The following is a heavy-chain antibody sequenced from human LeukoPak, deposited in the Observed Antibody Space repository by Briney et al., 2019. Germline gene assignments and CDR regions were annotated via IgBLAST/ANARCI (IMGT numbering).Heavy chain of an antibody. CDR1: GFTFSTYW. CDR2: INSDGSST. V-gene: IGHV3-74*01. Sequence: PGGSLRLSCAASGFTFSTYWMHWVRQAPGKGLVWVSCINSDGSSTSYADSVKGRFTISRDNAENTLSLQMNSLTAEDTAVYYCARARGYYYDSFDYWGQGTLVTISS. J-gene: IGHJ4*02. CDR3: ARARGYYYDSFDY. D-gene: IGHD3-22*01.